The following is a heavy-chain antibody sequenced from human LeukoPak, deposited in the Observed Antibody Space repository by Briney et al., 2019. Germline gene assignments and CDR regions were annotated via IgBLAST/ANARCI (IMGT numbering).Heavy chain of an antibody. CDR3: ARLQQRGAFDR. V-gene: IGHV3-21*01. D-gene: IGHD6-13*01. CDR2: ISSSSSYI. Sequence: GVLRLSCAASGFTFSSYSMNWVRQAPGKGLEWVSSISSSSSYIYYADSVKGRFTISRDNAKNSLYVQMSSLRAEDTAVYYCARLQQRGAFDRWGQGTMVTVSS. J-gene: IGHJ3*02. CDR1: GFTFSSYS.